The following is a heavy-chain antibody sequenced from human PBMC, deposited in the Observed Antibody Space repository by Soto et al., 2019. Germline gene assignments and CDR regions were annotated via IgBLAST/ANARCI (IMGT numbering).Heavy chain of an antibody. V-gene: IGHV1-3*01. CDR3: ARDRRGYSGYVS. CDR2: INAGNGNT. CDR1: GYTFTSYA. J-gene: IGHJ4*02. Sequence: ASVKVSXKASGYTFTSYAMHWVRQAPGQRLEWMGWINAGNGNTKYSQKFQGRVTITSDTSASTAYMELSSLRSEDPAVYYCARDRRGYSGYVSWGQGTLVTVSS. D-gene: IGHD5-12*01.